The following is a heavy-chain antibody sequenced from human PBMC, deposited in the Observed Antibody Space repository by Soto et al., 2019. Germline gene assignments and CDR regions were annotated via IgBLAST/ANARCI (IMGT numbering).Heavy chain of an antibody. CDR1: GFNFRNYA. J-gene: IGHJ5*02. Sequence: EVQLLESGGGLVQPGGSLRLSCAASGFNFRNYAMSWVRQAPGKGLEWVSTISSGDAFTYYADSVKGRFTISSDYSKSTLYLQMNTLRAEDTAVYYCAKDRQESSFSWGQGTLVTVSS. V-gene: IGHV3-23*01. D-gene: IGHD6-19*01. CDR2: ISSGDAFT. CDR3: AKDRQESSFS.